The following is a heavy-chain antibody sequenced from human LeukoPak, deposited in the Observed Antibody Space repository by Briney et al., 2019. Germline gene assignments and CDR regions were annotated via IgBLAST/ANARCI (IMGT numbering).Heavy chain of an antibody. CDR1: GFTFSSYG. CDR2: ISYDVGKK. J-gene: IGHJ4*02. Sequence: GGSLRLSCAASGFTFSSYGMHWVRQAPGKGLEWVAVISYDVGKKYYADSVKGRFTISRDNSKNTLYLQMNSLRAEDTAVYYCAKISGGIVAGGRYYFHYWGQGTLVTVSS. V-gene: IGHV3-30*18. D-gene: IGHD6-25*01. CDR3: AKISGGIVAGGRYYFHY.